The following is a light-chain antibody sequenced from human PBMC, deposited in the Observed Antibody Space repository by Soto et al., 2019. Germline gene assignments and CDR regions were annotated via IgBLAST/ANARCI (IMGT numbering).Light chain of an antibody. CDR2: DAS. CDR3: QQYNSYLYT. V-gene: IGKV1-5*01. Sequence: DIQMTQSPSTLSASVGDRVTITCRASRTMSSWLAWYQQKPGKAPKLLIYDASSLESGVPSRFSGSGSGTEFTLTISSLQPDDFATYYCQQYNSYLYTFGQGTKVDIK. J-gene: IGKJ2*01. CDR1: RTMSSW.